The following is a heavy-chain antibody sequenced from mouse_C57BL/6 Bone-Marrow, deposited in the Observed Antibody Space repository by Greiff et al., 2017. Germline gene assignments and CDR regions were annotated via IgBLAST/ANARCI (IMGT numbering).Heavy chain of an antibody. CDR1: GYTFTDYE. CDR2: IDPETGGT. CDR3: TRQGIYDGY. Sequence: QVQLKESGAELVRPGASVTLSCKASGYTFTDYEMHWVKQTPVHGLEWIGAIDPETGGTAYTQKFKGKAILTADKSSSTAYMELRSLTSEDSAVYYCTRQGIYDGYWGQGTSVTVSS. V-gene: IGHV1-15*01. J-gene: IGHJ4*01. D-gene: IGHD2-3*01.